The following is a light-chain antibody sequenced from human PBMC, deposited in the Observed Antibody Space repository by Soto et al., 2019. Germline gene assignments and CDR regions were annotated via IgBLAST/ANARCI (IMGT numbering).Light chain of an antibody. CDR1: QSVSIY. CDR3: QQRSSWPLIT. CDR2: DAS. J-gene: IGKJ5*01. V-gene: IGKV3-11*01. Sequence: EIVLTQSPATLSLSPGETATLSCRASQSVSIYLAWYQQKPGQAPRLLIYDASNRATGIPARFRGSGSGTDFTLTISSLEPDDFAIYYCQQRSSWPLITFGQGTRLEIK.